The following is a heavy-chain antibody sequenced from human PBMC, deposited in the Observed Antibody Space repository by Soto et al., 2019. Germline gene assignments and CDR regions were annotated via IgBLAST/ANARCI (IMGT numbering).Heavy chain of an antibody. CDR2: IYYSGST. Sequence: QLQLQESGPGLVKPSETLSLTCTVSGGSISSSSYYWGWIRQPPGKGLEWIGSIYYSGSTYYNPSLKRRVTISVDTSKNQFSLKLSSVTAADTAVYYCAKGGSGSYSNAFDIWGQGTMVTVSS. V-gene: IGHV4-39*01. D-gene: IGHD3-10*01. CDR1: GGSISSSSYY. J-gene: IGHJ3*02. CDR3: AKGGSGSYSNAFDI.